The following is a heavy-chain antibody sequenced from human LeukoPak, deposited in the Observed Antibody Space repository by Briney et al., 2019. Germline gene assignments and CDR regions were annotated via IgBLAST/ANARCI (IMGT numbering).Heavy chain of an antibody. CDR1: GGSVTSGTYY. D-gene: IGHD3-10*01. Sequence: SETLSLTCTVSGGSVTSGTYYWSWLRQPPGKGLEWIGYICYTGSASYNPSLKSRITMSVDTSRNQFSLRLISVTAADTAVYYCARGTNYFGSGDYWGQGALVTVSS. CDR2: ICYTGSA. CDR3: ARGTNYFGSGDY. V-gene: IGHV4-61*01. J-gene: IGHJ4*02.